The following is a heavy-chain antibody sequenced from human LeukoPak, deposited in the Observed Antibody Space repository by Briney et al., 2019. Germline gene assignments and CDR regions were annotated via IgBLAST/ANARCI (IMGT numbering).Heavy chain of an antibody. J-gene: IGHJ4*02. V-gene: IGHV3-11*01. CDR3: ARDFRRDGYNGAFDY. CDR2: ISSSGSTI. Sequence: LTCAVYGGSFSGYYWSWIRQAPGKGLEWVSYISSSGSTIYYADSVKGRFTISRDNAKNSLYLQMNSLRAEDTAVYYCARDFRRDGYNGAFDYWGQGTLVTVSS. CDR1: GGSFSGYY. D-gene: IGHD5-24*01.